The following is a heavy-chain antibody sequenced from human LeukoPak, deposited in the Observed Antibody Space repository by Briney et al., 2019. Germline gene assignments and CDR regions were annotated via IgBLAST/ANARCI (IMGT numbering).Heavy chain of an antibody. CDR1: GFSFRSHW. J-gene: IGHJ5*02. CDR3: ARDGWFGDYNWFDP. CDR2: INQDGSEK. D-gene: IGHD3-10*01. Sequence: GGSLRLSCAASGFSFRSHWMSWVRQAPGKGLEWVANINQDGSEKYYVDSVKGRFTISRDNTKNSLYLQMNGLRAEDTAMYYCARDGWFGDYNWFDPWGQGTLVTVSS. V-gene: IGHV3-7*01.